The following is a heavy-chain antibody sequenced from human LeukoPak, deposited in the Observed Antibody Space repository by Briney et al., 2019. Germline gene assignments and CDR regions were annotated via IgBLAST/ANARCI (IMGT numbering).Heavy chain of an antibody. Sequence: PSQTLSLTCTVSGGSISSGSYYWSWIRQPAGKGLEWIGRIYTSGSTNYNPSLKSRVTISVDTSKNQFSLKLSSVTAADTAVYYCARAPLVGATPHFDYWGQGTLVTVSS. CDR2: IYTSGST. CDR3: ARAPLVGATPHFDY. CDR1: GGSISSGSYY. V-gene: IGHV4-61*02. D-gene: IGHD1-26*01. J-gene: IGHJ4*02.